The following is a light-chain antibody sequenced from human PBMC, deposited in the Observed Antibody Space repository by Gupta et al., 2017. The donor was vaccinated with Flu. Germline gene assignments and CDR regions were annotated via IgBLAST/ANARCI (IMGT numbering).Light chain of an antibody. CDR2: EIS. Sequence: DIVLTQTPLPSPVTLGQTASISCRSSQSLVHSDGKTYLNWLQQSPGQPPRLLIYEISNRFSGVPDRFSASGAGTDFTLKISRVETEDVGVYYCMQATQDPWTFGQGTKVEIK. CDR1: QSLVHSDGKTY. V-gene: IGKV2-24*01. J-gene: IGKJ1*01. CDR3: MQATQDPWT.